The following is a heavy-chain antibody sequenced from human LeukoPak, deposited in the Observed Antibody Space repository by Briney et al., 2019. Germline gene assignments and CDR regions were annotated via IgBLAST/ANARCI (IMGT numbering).Heavy chain of an antibody. J-gene: IGHJ4*02. D-gene: IGHD3-10*01. CDR2: IKGKIDGGTT. CDR3: TRGSGGSGSYFQDY. V-gene: IGHV3-15*01. CDR1: GFTFTNAW. Sequence: GGSLRLSCAASGFTFTNAWMSWVRQAPGKGLEWVGRIKGKIDGGTTDYAAPVKGRFTISRDDSKNTLYLQMNSLKTEDTAVYYCTRGSGGSGSYFQDYWGQGTLVTVSS.